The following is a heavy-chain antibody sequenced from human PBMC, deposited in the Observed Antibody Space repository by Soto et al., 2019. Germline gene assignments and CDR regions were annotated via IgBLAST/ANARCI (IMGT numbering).Heavy chain of an antibody. D-gene: IGHD3-10*01. CDR1: GASVSSYY. CDR3: ARAVGKNY. CDR2: IHSSGNV. V-gene: IGHV4-4*07. Sequence: QVRLHESGPGLVRPSETLSLTCSVSGASVSSYYWSWFRQPVGKGLEWIGRIHSSGNVNYNPSLESRVTMSLDTSKNQFSLRLSSLTAADTALYLCARAVGKNYWGQGTRVAVSS. J-gene: IGHJ4*02.